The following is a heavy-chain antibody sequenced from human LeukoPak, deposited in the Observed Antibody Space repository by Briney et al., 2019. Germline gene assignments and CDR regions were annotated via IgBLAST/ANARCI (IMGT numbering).Heavy chain of an antibody. V-gene: IGHV4-34*01. D-gene: IGHD4-17*01. CDR2: INHSGST. J-gene: IGHJ3*02. Sequence: KASDTLSLTCAVYGGSFSGYYWSWIRQPPGKGLEWIGEINHSGSTNYNPSLKSRVTISVDTSKNQFSLKLSSVTAADTAVYYCARGRTVTTLAAFDIWGQGTMVTVSS. CDR1: GGSFSGYY. CDR3: ARGRTVTTLAAFDI.